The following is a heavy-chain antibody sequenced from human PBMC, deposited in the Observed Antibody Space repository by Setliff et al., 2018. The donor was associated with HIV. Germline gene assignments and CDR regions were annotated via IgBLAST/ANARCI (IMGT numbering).Heavy chain of an antibody. CDR1: GGSFSGYY. CDR3: TTEAFRQWLVGDY. J-gene: IGHJ4*02. Sequence: ETLSLTCAVYGGSFSGYYWSWIRQPPGKGLEWIGRIKSKSDDGTTDYAAPVKGRFTISRDDSKNTLYLQMKSLKTEDTAVYYCTTEAFRQWLVGDYWGQGTLVTVSS. CDR2: IKSKSDDGTT. V-gene: IGHV3-15*01. D-gene: IGHD6-19*01.